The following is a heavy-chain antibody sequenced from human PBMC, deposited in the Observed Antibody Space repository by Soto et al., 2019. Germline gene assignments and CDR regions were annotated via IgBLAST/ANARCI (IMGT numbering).Heavy chain of an antibody. V-gene: IGHV3-30*18. CDR1: GFTFSSYG. CDR2: ISYDGSNK. J-gene: IGHJ4*02. CDR3: AKDRGYSYGLIGVFDY. Sequence: HPGGSLRLSCAASGFTFSSYGMHWVRQAPGKGLEWVAVISYDGSNKYYADSVKGRFTISRDNSKNTLYLQMNSLRAEDTAVYYCAKDRGYSYGLIGVFDYWGQGTLVTVSS. D-gene: IGHD5-18*01.